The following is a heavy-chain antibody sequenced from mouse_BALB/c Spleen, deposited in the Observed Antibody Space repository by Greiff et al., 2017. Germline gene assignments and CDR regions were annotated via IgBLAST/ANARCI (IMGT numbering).Heavy chain of an antibody. CDR2: ILPGSGST. CDR1: GYTFSSYW. V-gene: IGHV1-9*01. CDR3: ARYYSSSWYAMDY. Sequence: QVQLKESGAELMKPGASVKISCKATGYTFSSYWIEWVKQRPGHGLEWIGEILPGSGSTNYNEKFKGKATFTADTSSNTAYMQLSSLTSEDSAVYYCARYYSSSWYAMDYWGQGTSVTVSS. J-gene: IGHJ4*01. D-gene: IGHD1-1*01.